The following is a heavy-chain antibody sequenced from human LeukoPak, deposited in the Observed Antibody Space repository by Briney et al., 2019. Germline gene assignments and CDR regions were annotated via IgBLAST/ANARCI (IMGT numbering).Heavy chain of an antibody. J-gene: IGHJ3*02. Sequence: GGSLRLSCAASGFTFSYSWMTWVRQAPGRGLEWVANIKQDAIEKYYVDSVKGRFTISRDNAKNSLYLQMNSLRAEDTAVYYCARRRTYDSSGYYQSDGAFDIWGQGTMVTVSS. CDR2: IKQDAIEK. V-gene: IGHV3-7*01. CDR1: GFTFSYSW. CDR3: ARRRTYDSSGYYQSDGAFDI. D-gene: IGHD3-22*01.